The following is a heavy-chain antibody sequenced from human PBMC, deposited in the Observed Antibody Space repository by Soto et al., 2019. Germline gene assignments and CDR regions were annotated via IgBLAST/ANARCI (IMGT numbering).Heavy chain of an antibody. CDR1: GFTFSSYS. CDR3: TRTYGGGWYGGWFDP. Sequence: EVQLVESGGGLVKPGGSLRLSCAASGFTFSSYSMNWVRQAPGKGLEWVSSISSSSSYIYYVDSVKGRFTISRDNAENSLYLQMNSLRGEDTAVYYCTRTYGGGWYGGWFDPWGQGTLVTVSS. V-gene: IGHV3-21*01. D-gene: IGHD6-19*01. CDR2: ISSSSSYI. J-gene: IGHJ5*02.